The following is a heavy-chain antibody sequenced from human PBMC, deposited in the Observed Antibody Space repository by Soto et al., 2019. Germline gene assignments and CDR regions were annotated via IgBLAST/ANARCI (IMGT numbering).Heavy chain of an antibody. J-gene: IGHJ5*02. V-gene: IGHV4-59*01. CDR3: ARGAPQDL. Sequence: ETLCLAGAVSGAPIGTYYWSWIRQSPGKGLEWLGYTYYSGSSNYNPSLKSRITISVDTSKNLCFLELISVTAADTAVYYCARGAPQDLWGQGTLVTVYS. CDR2: TYYSGSS. CDR1: GAPIGTYY.